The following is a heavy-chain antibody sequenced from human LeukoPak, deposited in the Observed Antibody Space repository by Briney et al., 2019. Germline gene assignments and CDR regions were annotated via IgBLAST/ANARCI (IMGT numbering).Heavy chain of an antibody. J-gene: IGHJ3*02. CDR1: GGSISSGDYY. CDR3: ASGPPRMSYDSSGYYSDAFDI. V-gene: IGHV4-30-2*01. CDR2: IYHSGST. D-gene: IGHD3-22*01. Sequence: SQTLSLTCTVSGGSISSGDYYWSWIRQPPGKGLEWIGYIYHSGSTYYNPSLKSRVTMSVDRSRNQFSLKLSSVIAADTAVYYCASGPPRMSYDSSGYYSDAFDIWGQGTMVTVSS.